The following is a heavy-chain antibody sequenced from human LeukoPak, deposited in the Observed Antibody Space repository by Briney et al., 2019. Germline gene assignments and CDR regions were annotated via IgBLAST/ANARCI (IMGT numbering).Heavy chain of an antibody. V-gene: IGHV3-66*01. Sequence: GGSLRLSCAASGFTVSSNYMSWVRQAPGKGLEWVSVIYSGGSTYYADSVKGRFTISRDNSKNTLYLQMNSLRAEDTAVYYCARASGWYHRGFDYWGQGTLVTVSS. CDR3: ARASGWYHRGFDY. CDR2: IYSGGST. J-gene: IGHJ4*02. D-gene: IGHD6-19*01. CDR1: GFTVSSNY.